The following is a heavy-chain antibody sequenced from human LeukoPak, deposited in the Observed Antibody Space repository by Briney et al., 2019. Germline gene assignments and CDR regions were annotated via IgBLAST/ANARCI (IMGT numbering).Heavy chain of an antibody. V-gene: IGHV1-24*01. Sequence: ASVQVSCKVSGYTLTELSMHWVRQAPGKGLEWMGGFDPEDGETIYAQKFQGRVTMTEDTSTDTAYMELSSLRSEDTAVYYCATVTDSSGYYKRSWFDPWGQGTLVTVSS. J-gene: IGHJ5*02. CDR3: ATVTDSSGYYKRSWFDP. D-gene: IGHD3-22*01. CDR1: GYTLTELS. CDR2: FDPEDGET.